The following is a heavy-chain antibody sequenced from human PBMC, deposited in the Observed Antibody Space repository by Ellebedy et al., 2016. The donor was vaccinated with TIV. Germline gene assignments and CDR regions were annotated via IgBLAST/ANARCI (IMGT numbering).Heavy chain of an antibody. CDR2: INPTGGST. J-gene: IGHJ3*02. V-gene: IGHV1-46*01. Sequence: ASVKVSCKASGYTFTSYYMHWVRQAPGQGLEWMGIINPTGGSTSYAQKFQGRVTMTRDTSTSTVYMELSSLRSEDTAVYYCARVLNDYGDYRDAFDIWGQGTMVTVSS. D-gene: IGHD4-17*01. CDR1: GYTFTSYY. CDR3: ARVLNDYGDYRDAFDI.